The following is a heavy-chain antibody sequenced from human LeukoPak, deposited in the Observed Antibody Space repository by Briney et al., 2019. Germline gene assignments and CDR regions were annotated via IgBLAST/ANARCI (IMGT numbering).Heavy chain of an antibody. Sequence: ASVKVSCKASGYTFTSYGISWVRQAPGQGLEGMGWISAYNGNTNYAQKLQGRVTMTTDTSTSTAYMELRSLRSDDTAVYYCARDSAYQLLSYYYYGMDVWGQGTTVTVSS. V-gene: IGHV1-18*01. CDR1: GYTFTSYG. J-gene: IGHJ6*02. CDR2: ISAYNGNT. D-gene: IGHD2-2*01. CDR3: ARDSAYQLLSYYYYGMDV.